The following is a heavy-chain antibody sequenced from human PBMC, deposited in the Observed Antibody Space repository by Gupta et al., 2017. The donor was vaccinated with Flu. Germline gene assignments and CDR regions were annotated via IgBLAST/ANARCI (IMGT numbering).Heavy chain of an antibody. CDR3: ARDGSPWGGRYYYYGMDV. V-gene: IGHV1-69*06. Sequence: QGLEWMGGIIPIFGTANYAQKFQGRVTITADKSTSTAYMELSSLRSEDTAVYYCARDGSPWGGRYYYYGMDVWGQGTTVTVSS. J-gene: IGHJ6*02. D-gene: IGHD7-27*01. CDR2: IIPIFGTA.